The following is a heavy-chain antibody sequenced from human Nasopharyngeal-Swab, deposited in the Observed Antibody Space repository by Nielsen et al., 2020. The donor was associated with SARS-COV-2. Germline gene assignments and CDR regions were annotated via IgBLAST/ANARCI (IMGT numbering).Heavy chain of an antibody. D-gene: IGHD2/OR15-2a*01. CDR3: AKDLRGPYFF. Sequence: GESLKISCAASGFAFNRHGMHWVRQAPGKGLEWVAIIWYDGTNKDYADSVKGRFTISRDDSKDTVYLQMNSLRAEDTAVYYCAKDLRGPYFFWGQGTLVTVSS. CDR2: IWYDGTNK. CDR1: GFAFNRHG. V-gene: IGHV3-33*06. J-gene: IGHJ4*02.